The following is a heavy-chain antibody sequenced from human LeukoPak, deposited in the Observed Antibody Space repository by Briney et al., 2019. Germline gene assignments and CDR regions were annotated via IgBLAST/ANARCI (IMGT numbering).Heavy chain of an antibody. CDR2: INHSGST. J-gene: IGHJ4*02. V-gene: IGHV4-34*01. CDR1: GGSFSGYY. D-gene: IGHD3-10*01. CDR3: ARARRYYGSGLPSDY. Sequence: KPSETLSLTCAVYGGSFSGYYRSWIRQPPGKGLEWIGEINHSGSTNYNASLKSRVTISVDTSKNQFSLKLSSVTAADTAVYYCARARRYYGSGLPSDYWGQGTLVTVSS.